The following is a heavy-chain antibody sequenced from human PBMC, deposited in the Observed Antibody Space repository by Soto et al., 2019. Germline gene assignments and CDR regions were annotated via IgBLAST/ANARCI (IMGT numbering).Heavy chain of an antibody. CDR2: INDAGSER. D-gene: IGHD3-3*01. J-gene: IGHJ4*02. Sequence: EAQLVESGGGLVQPGGSLRLSCEASGFMFGVYWMSWVRQAPGKGLEWVANINDAGSERKYVDSVKGRFTISRDTPNNVLFLQMNSLRDEDTAVYYCAREFYGYYTYGPGEYWGQGTLVAVSS. CDR3: AREFYGYYTYGPGEY. V-gene: IGHV3-7*01. CDR1: GFMFGVYW.